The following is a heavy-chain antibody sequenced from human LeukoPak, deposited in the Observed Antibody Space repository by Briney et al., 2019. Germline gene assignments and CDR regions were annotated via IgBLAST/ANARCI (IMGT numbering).Heavy chain of an antibody. CDR2: IYYSGST. CDR3: VANWGWARTTVYIDY. V-gene: IGHV4-39*07. Sequence: PSETLSLTCTVSGGSISSSSYYWGWIRQPPGKGLEWIGSIYYSGSTYYNPSLKSRVSMSVDTSKSQFSLNLSSLSAADTAVYYCVANWGWARTTVYIDYWGQGTLVTVSS. D-gene: IGHD7-27*01. J-gene: IGHJ4*02. CDR1: GGSISSSSYY.